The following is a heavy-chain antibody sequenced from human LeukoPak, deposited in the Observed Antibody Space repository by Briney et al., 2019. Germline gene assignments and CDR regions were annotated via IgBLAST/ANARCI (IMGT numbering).Heavy chain of an antibody. CDR2: INHSGST. D-gene: IGHD2-2*02. J-gene: IGHJ4*02. CDR1: GGSFSGYY. V-gene: IGHV4-34*01. CDR3: ARGRAYCSSTSCYNGTFDY. Sequence: SETLSLTCAVYGGSFSGYYWSWIRQPPGKGLEWIGEINHSGSTNYNPSLKSRVTISVDTSKNQFSLKLSSVTAADTAVCYCARGRAYCSSTSCYNGTFDYWGQGTLVTVSS.